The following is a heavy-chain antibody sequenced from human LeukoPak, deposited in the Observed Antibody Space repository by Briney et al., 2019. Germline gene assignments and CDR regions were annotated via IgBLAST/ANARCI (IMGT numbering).Heavy chain of an antibody. J-gene: IGHJ6*02. CDR1: GYTFTSYD. Sequence: ASVKVSCKASGYTFTSYDINWVRQATGQGLEWMGWMNPNGDNTGSAQKFQGRVTMTRNTSISTAYMELSSLSSDDTAVYYCARGHSSHGMDVWGQGTTVTVSS. D-gene: IGHD2-2*01. CDR2: MNPNGDNT. CDR3: ARGHSSHGMDV. V-gene: IGHV1-8*01.